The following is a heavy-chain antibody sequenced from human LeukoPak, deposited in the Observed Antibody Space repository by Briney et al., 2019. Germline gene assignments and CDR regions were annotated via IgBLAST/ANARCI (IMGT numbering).Heavy chain of an antibody. CDR2: INPDGSTI. D-gene: IGHD1-7*01. Sequence: GGSLRLSCAASGFTFANYAMSWVRRAPGKGLVWVSRINPDGSTINYADSVKGRFTISRDNAKNTLYLQMNSLRAEDTAVYYCATAGNYRFDYWGQGTLVAVSS. CDR1: GFTFANYA. V-gene: IGHV3-74*01. J-gene: IGHJ4*01. CDR3: ATAGNYRFDY.